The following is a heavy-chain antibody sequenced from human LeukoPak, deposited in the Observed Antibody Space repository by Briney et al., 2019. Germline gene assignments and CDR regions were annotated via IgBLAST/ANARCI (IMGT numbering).Heavy chain of an antibody. Sequence: SSETLSLTCAVYGGSFSGYYWSWIRQPPGKGLEWIGEINHSGSTNYNPSLKSRVTISVDTSKNQFSLKLSSVTAADTAVYYCARGGWELQYYFDYWGQGTLVTVSS. CDR3: ARGGWELQYYFDY. J-gene: IGHJ4*02. CDR1: GGSFSGYY. D-gene: IGHD1-26*01. CDR2: INHSGST. V-gene: IGHV4-34*01.